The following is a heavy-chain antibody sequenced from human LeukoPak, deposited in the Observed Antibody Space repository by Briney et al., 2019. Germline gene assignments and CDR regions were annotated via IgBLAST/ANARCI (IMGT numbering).Heavy chain of an antibody. V-gene: IGHV3-23*01. J-gene: IGHJ5*02. Sequence: GGSLRLSCAASGFMFNSYVMSWVRQAPGKGLEWVSAINGGGGNTYYADSVKGRFTISRDNSKNMVYLQMNSLRADDTAVYYCARGWRYNWFDPWGQGTLVTVSS. CDR2: INGGGGNT. CDR3: ARGWRYNWFDP. CDR1: GFMFNSYV.